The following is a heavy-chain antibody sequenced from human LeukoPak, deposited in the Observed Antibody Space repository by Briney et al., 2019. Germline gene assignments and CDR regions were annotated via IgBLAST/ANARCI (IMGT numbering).Heavy chain of an antibody. J-gene: IGHJ6*03. CDR1: GFTFSSFA. V-gene: IGHV3-30*02. Sequence: PGGSLRLSCAASGFTFSSFAMHWVRQAPGKGLEWVAFIRYDGSDKYYADSVKGRFTISRDNSRNTLYLHMNSLRAEDTAVYYCAKGAGYGDLGYFYYMDVWGKGTTVTVSS. CDR2: IRYDGSDK. D-gene: IGHD4-17*01. CDR3: AKGAGYGDLGYFYYMDV.